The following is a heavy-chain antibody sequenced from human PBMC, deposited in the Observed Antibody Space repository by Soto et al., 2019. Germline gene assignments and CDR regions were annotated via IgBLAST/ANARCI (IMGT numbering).Heavy chain of an antibody. Sequence: QVQLVQSGAEEKKPGASVKVSCKASGYTFTSYAMHWVRQAPGQRLEWMGWINAGNGNTKYSQKFQGRGTITRYTSAGTAYRELSSLRSEDTAVYYWARDYDSSGYPRYYFDYWGQGALVTVSS. CDR1: GYTFTSYA. J-gene: IGHJ4*02. D-gene: IGHD3-22*01. V-gene: IGHV1-3*05. CDR3: ARDYDSSGYPRYYFDY. CDR2: INAGNGNT.